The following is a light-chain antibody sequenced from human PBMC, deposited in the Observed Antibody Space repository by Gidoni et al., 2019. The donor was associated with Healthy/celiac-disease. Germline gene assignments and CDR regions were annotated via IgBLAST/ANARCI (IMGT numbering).Light chain of an antibody. V-gene: IGKV3-11*01. J-gene: IGKJ4*01. CDR3: QQRSNWPLT. CDR2: DAS. Sequence: ESVLTQAPATLSLSPGERATISCSASQSVSSYLAWYQQKPGQAPRLLIYDASTMATGIPARFSGSGSGTAFTLTILRLEPEDFAVYYCQQRSNWPLTFGGGTKVEIK. CDR1: QSVSSY.